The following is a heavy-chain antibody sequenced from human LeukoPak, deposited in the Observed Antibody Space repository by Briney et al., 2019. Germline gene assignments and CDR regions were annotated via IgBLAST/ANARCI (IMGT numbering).Heavy chain of an antibody. CDR3: ARVVTASGLLWFGEYSQYYFDY. J-gene: IGHJ4*02. V-gene: IGHV1-46*01. D-gene: IGHD3-10*01. CDR1: GYTFTSYY. Sequence: ASVKVSCKTSGYTFTSYYMHWMRQAPGQGFEWVGMINPNGGGTSSAQKFQGRVTMTTDTSTSTAYMELRSLRSDDTAVYYCARVVTASGLLWFGEYSQYYFDYWGQGTLVTVSS. CDR2: INPNGGGT.